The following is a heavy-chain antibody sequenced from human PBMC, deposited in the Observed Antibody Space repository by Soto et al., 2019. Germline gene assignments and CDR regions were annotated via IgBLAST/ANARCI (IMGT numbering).Heavy chain of an antibody. V-gene: IGHV1-46*01. D-gene: IGHD6-19*01. CDR2: INPSGGST. Sequence: ASVKVSCKASGSTFTRYCMHWVRQAPGQGLEWMGIINPSGGSTGYAQKFQGRVTMTRDTSTSAVYMELSSLRSEDTAVYYCASTIAVAGTRSVYIQHWGQGTLFTVAS. CDR1: GSTFTRYC. J-gene: IGHJ1*01. CDR3: ASTIAVAGTRSVYIQH.